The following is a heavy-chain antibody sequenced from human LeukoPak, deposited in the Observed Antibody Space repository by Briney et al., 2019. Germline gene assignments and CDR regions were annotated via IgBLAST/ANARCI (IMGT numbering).Heavy chain of an antibody. Sequence: GGSLRLSCAASGFSFNIYSMNWVRQAPGKGLECVSSISRSSNYRYYADSVKGRFTISRDNAKNSLYLQMNSLRAEDTAVLYCAREGYSSSIDYWGQGTLVTVSS. CDR2: ISRSSNYR. D-gene: IGHD6-6*01. V-gene: IGHV3-21*01. CDR3: AREGYSSSIDY. J-gene: IGHJ4*02. CDR1: GFSFNIYS.